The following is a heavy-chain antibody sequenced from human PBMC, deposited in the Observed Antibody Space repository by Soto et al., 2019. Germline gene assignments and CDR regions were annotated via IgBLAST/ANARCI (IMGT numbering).Heavy chain of an antibody. J-gene: IGHJ6*02. Sequence: GGSLRLSCAASGFTFSSYAMSWVRQAPGKGLEWVSAISGSGGSTYYADSVKGRFTSSRDNSKNTLYLQMNSLRAEDTAVYYCAKDMVVYYDILDGQSNYYYYGMDVWGQGTTVTVSS. CDR2: ISGSGGST. V-gene: IGHV3-23*01. D-gene: IGHD3-9*01. CDR3: AKDMVVYYDILDGQSNYYYYGMDV. CDR1: GFTFSSYA.